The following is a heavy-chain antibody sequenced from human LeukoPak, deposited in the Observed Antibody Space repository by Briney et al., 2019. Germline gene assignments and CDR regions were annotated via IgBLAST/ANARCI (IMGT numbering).Heavy chain of an antibody. J-gene: IGHJ5*02. D-gene: IGHD3-22*01. V-gene: IGHV3-30*03. Sequence: GRSLRLSCAASGFTFSSYGMHWVRQAPGKGLEWVAVIAYDGGNKYYADSVKGRFTISRDNSKNTLFLQMNSLRAEDTAVYYCARDSSPWYYYDRSGSNGFDPWGQGTLVTVSS. CDR2: IAYDGGNK. CDR3: ARDSSPWYYYDRSGSNGFDP. CDR1: GFTFSSYG.